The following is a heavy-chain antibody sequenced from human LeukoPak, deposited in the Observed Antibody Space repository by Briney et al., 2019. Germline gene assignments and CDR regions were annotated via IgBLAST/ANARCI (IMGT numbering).Heavy chain of an antibody. CDR2: IWYDGTNK. Sequence: RRSLRLSCAASGFTFSNNGMHWVRQAPGKGLEWVAVIWYDGTNKYYADSVKGRFTISRDNSKNTLYLQMNSLRAEDTAVYYCATKRGGYFDYWGQGTLVTVSS. CDR1: GFTFSNNG. V-gene: IGHV3-33*01. J-gene: IGHJ4*02. CDR3: ATKRGGYFDY.